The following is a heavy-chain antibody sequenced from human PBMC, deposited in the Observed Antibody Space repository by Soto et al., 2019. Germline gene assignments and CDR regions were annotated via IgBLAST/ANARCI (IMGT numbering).Heavy chain of an antibody. CDR2: INPILSMS. D-gene: IGHD3-10*01. V-gene: IGHV1-69*02. J-gene: IGHJ4*02. CDR3: ASSYGSGYRAFDY. CDR1: GDTFTFYS. Sequence: QVQLVQSGAEAKRPGSSVKVSCKASGDTFTFYSINWVRQAPGLGLEWMGRINPILSMSNYAQRFQGRVTMTADKSTSTAYMELSSLRSEDTATYYCASSYGSGYRAFDYWGQGALVTVSS.